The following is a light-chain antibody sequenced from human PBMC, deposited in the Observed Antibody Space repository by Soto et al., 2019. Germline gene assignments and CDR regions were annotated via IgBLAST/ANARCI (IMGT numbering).Light chain of an antibody. CDR3: QTWGTGIWV. CDR1: SGHSSYA. J-gene: IGLJ3*02. CDR2: LNSDGSH. Sequence: QPVLTQSPSASASLGASVKLTCTLSSGHSSYAIAWHQQQPEKGPRYLMKLNSDGSHSKGDGIPDRFSGSSSGAERYLTISSLQSEDKADYFCQTWGTGIWVFGGGTKVTVL. V-gene: IGLV4-69*01.